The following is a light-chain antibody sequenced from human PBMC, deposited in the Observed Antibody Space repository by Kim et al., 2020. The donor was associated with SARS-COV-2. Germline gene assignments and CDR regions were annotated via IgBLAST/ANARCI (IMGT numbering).Light chain of an antibody. CDR3: QQYNNWPPLT. CDR2: GAS. CDR1: QSVGRN. V-gene: IGKV3-15*01. J-gene: IGKJ3*01. Sequence: PGTRAPLPGRASQSVGRNLACNQQHPGQSPRLVIYGASPRATGVPARFSGSGYGTEFTLTISSLQSEDFAVYYCQQYNNWPPLTFGPGTKVDIK.